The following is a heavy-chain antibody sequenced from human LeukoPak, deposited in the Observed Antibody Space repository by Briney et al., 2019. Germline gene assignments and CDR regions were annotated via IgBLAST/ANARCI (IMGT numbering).Heavy chain of an antibody. CDR1: GFTFSSYW. CDR3: ASNYYDFWSGYYSSPYYMDD. V-gene: IGHV3-7*01. CDR2: IKQDGSEK. Sequence: GGSLRLSCAAFGFTFSSYWMSWVRQDPGKGLEWVANIKQDGSEKYYVDSVKGRFTISRDNAKNSLYLQMNSLRAEDTAVYYCASNYYDFWSGYYSSPYYMDDWGKGTTVTVSS. J-gene: IGHJ6*03. D-gene: IGHD3-3*01.